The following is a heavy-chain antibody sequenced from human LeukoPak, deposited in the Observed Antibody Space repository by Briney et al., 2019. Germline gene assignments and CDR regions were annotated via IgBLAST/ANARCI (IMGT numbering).Heavy chain of an antibody. V-gene: IGHV4-39*01. J-gene: IGHJ6*02. CDR1: GGSISSSSYY. D-gene: IGHD3-3*01. CDR2: IYYSGST. CDR3: ASYPYDFWSGYYGMDV. Sequence: SETLSLTCTASGGSISSSSYYWGWIRQPPGKGLEWIGTIYYSGSTYYNPSLKSRVIIFVDTSKNQFSLELSSVTAADTAVYYCASYPYDFWSGYYGMDVWGQGTTVTVSS.